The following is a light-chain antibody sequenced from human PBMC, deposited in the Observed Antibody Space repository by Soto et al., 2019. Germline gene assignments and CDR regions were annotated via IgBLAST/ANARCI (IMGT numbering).Light chain of an antibody. J-gene: IGKJ5*01. CDR1: QSVRSY. CDR3: QQRSNWPPIT. CDR2: DAS. Sequence: IELPQSTDSRSLSPSQSASLCCGASQSVRSYLAWYQQKPGQAPRLLIYDASNRATGIPARFSGSGSGTDFTLTISSLEPEDFAVYYCQQRSNWPPITFGQRTRLAI. V-gene: IGKV3-11*01.